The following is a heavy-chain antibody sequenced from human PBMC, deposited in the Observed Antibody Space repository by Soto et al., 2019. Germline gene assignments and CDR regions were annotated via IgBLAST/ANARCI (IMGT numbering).Heavy chain of an antibody. Sequence: GGSLRLSCATAGFTFSSYGMHWVRQAPGKGLEWVSVIWFDGSNKYFADSVKGRFTISRDNSKNTLYLQMNSLRAEDTAVYYCARDFRSGGYDIDYWGQGTLVTVSS. V-gene: IGHV3-33*01. J-gene: IGHJ4*02. CDR1: GFTFSSYG. D-gene: IGHD5-12*01. CDR3: ARDFRSGGYDIDY. CDR2: IWFDGSNK.